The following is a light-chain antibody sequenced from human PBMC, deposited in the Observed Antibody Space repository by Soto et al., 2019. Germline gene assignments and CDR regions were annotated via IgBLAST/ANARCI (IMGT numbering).Light chain of an antibody. J-gene: IGKJ4*02. CDR2: GAS. CDR1: QTVRSNF. V-gene: IGKV3-20*01. Sequence: DIVLTQSPGTLSLSPGERATLSCRASQTVRSNFLAWYQRKPGQTPRLLIYGASSRATGIPDRFSGSGSGTDFTLTISRLEPEDFAVYYCQHYATYPLTFGGGTKVE. CDR3: QHYATYPLT.